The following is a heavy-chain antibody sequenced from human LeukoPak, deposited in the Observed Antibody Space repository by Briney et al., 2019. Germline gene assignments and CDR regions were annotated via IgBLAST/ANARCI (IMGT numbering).Heavy chain of an antibody. CDR2: ISYSGST. Sequence: SETLSLTCAVSGDSFSSHYWTWIRQPPGKGLEWIGYISYSGSTTYNPSLKSRVTISVDTSKNQFSLKLSSATAADTALYYCARSSAYYYESSGYSSGAYYFDYWGQGTLVTVSS. J-gene: IGHJ4*02. V-gene: IGHV4-59*11. D-gene: IGHD3-22*01. CDR1: GDSFSSHY. CDR3: ARSSAYYYESSGYSSGAYYFDY.